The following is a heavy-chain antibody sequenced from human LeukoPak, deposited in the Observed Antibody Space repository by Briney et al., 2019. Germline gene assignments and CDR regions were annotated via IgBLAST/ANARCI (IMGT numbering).Heavy chain of an antibody. CDR2: ISGSRGST. Sequence: GGSLRLSCAASGFTFSSYAMSWVRQAPGKGLEWVSTISGSRGSTYYANSVKGRFTISRDNSRNTLYLQMTSLRSDDTAVYYCARANMVRGVGSFFDRNWFDPWGQGTLVTVSS. D-gene: IGHD3-10*01. CDR1: GFTFSSYA. J-gene: IGHJ5*02. CDR3: ARANMVRGVGSFFDRNWFDP. V-gene: IGHV3-23*01.